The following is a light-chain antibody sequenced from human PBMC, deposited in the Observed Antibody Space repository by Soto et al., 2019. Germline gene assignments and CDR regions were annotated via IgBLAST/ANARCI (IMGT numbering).Light chain of an antibody. CDR1: QSVSTNS. Sequence: EIVLTQSPDTLSLSPGERATLSCRASQSVSTNSLAWYQQKRGQAPRPLIYGASSRATGTPDRFSGSGSGTDFPLIISRLEPEDFAVYYCQQYGSSVLTFGGGTKVEIK. V-gene: IGKV3-20*01. CDR3: QQYGSSVLT. J-gene: IGKJ4*01. CDR2: GAS.